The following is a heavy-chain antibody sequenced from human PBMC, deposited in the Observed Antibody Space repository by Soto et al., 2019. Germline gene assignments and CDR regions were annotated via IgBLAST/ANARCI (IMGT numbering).Heavy chain of an antibody. J-gene: IGHJ5*02. CDR2: IYWDDDK. CDR3: AHITAGEYGDDEEA. Sequence: QITLKESGPTLVKPTQTLTLTCTFSGFSLSTSGVGVGWIRQPPGKALEWLALIYWDDDKRYSPSLKSRLTIPKDTSKNQVVLTMTNMDPVDTATYYCAHITAGEYGDDEEAWGQGTLVTVSS. V-gene: IGHV2-5*02. CDR1: GFSLSTSGVG. D-gene: IGHD4-17*01.